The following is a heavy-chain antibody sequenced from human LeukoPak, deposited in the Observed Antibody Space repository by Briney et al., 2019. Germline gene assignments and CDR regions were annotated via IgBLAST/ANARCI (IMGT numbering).Heavy chain of an antibody. Sequence: PSETLSLTRTVSRGSISSYYWRWMRQPPGKGLEWIGGIYFSGGTNYNPSLKSGVTIQVDRSKHQSSLRLHSVTAEDTPVYYSARQDPRYYDTSGYPGYFHYWGQGNLVTVSS. CDR3: ARQDPRYYDTSGYPGYFHY. V-gene: IGHV4-59*08. J-gene: IGHJ4*02. CDR1: RGSISSYY. CDR2: IYFSGGT. D-gene: IGHD3-22*01.